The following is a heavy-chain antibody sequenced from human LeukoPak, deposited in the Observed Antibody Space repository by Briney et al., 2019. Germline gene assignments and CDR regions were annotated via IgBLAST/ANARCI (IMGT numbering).Heavy chain of an antibody. J-gene: IGHJ4*02. CDR1: GFTFSSYA. D-gene: IGHD4-17*01. CDR3: VSLPRTTVTTSGDY. CDR2: ISGSGGAT. Sequence: GGSLRLSCSASGFTFSSYAMHWVRPAPGKGMEYVSAISGSGGATYYADSVKGRFTISRDNSKNTLYLLMSSLRPEDTAVYYCVSLPRTTVTTSGDYWGQGTLVTVSS. V-gene: IGHV3-64D*06.